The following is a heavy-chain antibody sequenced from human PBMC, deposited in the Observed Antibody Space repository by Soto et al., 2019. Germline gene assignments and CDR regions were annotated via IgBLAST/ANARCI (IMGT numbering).Heavy chain of an antibody. CDR1: GYSFAGYW. CDR2: IDPSDSQT. V-gene: IGHV5-10-1*01. J-gene: IGHJ4*02. CDR3: ARQIYDSDTGPNFQYYFDS. D-gene: IGHD3-22*01. Sequence: GESLKISCKGSGYSFAGYWITWVRQKPGKGLEWMGRIDPSDSQTYYSPSFRGHVTISVTKSITTVFLQWSSLRASDTAMYYCARQIYDSDTGPNFQYYFDSWGQGTPVTGSS.